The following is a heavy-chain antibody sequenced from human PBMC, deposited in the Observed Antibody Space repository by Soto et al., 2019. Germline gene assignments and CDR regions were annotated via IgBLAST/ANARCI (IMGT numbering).Heavy chain of an antibody. Sequence: QVQLVQSGAEVKKPGSSVKVSCKASGCTFSSYTISWVRQAPGQGLEWMGRIIPILGIANYAQKFQGRVTITAEKSTSTAYMELSSLRSEDTAVYYCARDPAAGYFDYWGQGTLVNVSS. CDR2: IIPILGIA. CDR1: GCTFSSYT. CDR3: ARDPAAGYFDY. J-gene: IGHJ4*02. D-gene: IGHD6-13*01. V-gene: IGHV1-69*08.